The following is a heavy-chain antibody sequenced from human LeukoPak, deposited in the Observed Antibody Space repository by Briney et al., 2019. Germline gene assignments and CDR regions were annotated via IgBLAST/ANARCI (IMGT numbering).Heavy chain of an antibody. V-gene: IGHV4-34*01. CDR3: ARRTYYYGSGSFDP. Sequence: SETLSLTCAVYGGSFSGYYWSWIRQPPGKGLGWIGEINHSGSTNYNPSLKSRVTISVDTSKNQFSLKLSSVTAADTAVYYCARRTYYYGSGSFDPWGQGTLVTVSS. CDR1: GGSFSGYY. D-gene: IGHD3-10*01. J-gene: IGHJ5*02. CDR2: INHSGST.